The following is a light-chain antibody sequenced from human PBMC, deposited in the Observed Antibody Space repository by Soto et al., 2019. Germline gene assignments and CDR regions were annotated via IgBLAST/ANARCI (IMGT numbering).Light chain of an antibody. V-gene: IGLV2-8*01. Sequence: QSALTQPPSASGSPGQSVTISCTGTSNDVGGYKYVSWYQQHPGKAPKLMIYEVSKRPSGVPDRFSDSKSGNTASLTVSGLQAEDEADYYCSSYAGSNYVFGTGTKVTVL. J-gene: IGLJ1*01. CDR3: SSYAGSNYV. CDR1: SNDVGGYKY. CDR2: EVS.